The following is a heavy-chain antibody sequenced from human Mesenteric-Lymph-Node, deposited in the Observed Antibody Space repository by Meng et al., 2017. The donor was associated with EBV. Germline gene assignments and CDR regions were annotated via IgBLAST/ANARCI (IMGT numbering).Heavy chain of an antibody. D-gene: IGHD3-3*01. Sequence: QVQLQQWGAGLLKPSEXLSLTCAGYGGSFSGYYWSWIRQPPGKGLEWIGEINHSGSTNYNPSLKSRVTISVDTSKNQFSLKLSSVTAADTAVYYCARGRLYDFWSGQYYFDYWGQGTLVTVSS. V-gene: IGHV4-34*01. CDR2: INHSGST. CDR1: GGSFSGYY. J-gene: IGHJ4*02. CDR3: ARGRLYDFWSGQYYFDY.